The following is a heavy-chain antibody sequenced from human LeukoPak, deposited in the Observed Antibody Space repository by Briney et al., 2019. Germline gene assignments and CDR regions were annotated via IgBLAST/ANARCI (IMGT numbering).Heavy chain of an antibody. CDR2: IYYSGST. D-gene: IGHD6-19*01. CDR3: ARALMVAGTPFDY. J-gene: IGHJ4*02. Sequence: SETLSLTCTVSGGSISSYYWSWIRQPPGRGLEWIGYIYYSGSTNYNPSLKSRVTISVDTSKNQFSLKLSSVTAADTAVYYCARALMVAGTPFDYWGQGTLVTVSS. CDR1: GGSISSYY. V-gene: IGHV4-59*01.